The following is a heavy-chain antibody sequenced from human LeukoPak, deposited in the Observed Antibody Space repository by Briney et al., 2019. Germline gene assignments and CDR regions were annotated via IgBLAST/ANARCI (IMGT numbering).Heavy chain of an antibody. Sequence: SVKVSCKASGFTFTSSAMQWVRQARGQRLEWIGWIVVGSGNTNYAQKFQERVTITRDMSTSTAYMEPSSLRSEDTAVYYCAALGKSTGTTPYYYGMDVWGQGTTVTVSS. CDR2: IVVGSGNT. J-gene: IGHJ6*02. CDR3: AALGKSTGTTPYYYGMDV. V-gene: IGHV1-58*02. D-gene: IGHD1-7*01. CDR1: GFTFTSSA.